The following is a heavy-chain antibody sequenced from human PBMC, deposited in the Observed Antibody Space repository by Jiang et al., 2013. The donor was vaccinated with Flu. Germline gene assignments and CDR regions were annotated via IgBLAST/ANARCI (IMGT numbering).Heavy chain of an antibody. CDR2: ISYDGSNK. Sequence: PGRSLRLSCAASGFTFSSYGMHWVRQAPGKGLEWVAVISYDGSNKYYADSVKGRFTISRDNSKNTLYLQMNSLRAEDTAVYYCAKDLRRDFWSGYGRPWGQGTLVTVSS. V-gene: IGHV3-30*18. J-gene: IGHJ4*02. D-gene: IGHD3-3*01. CDR1: GFTFSSYG. CDR3: AKDLRRDFWSGYGRP.